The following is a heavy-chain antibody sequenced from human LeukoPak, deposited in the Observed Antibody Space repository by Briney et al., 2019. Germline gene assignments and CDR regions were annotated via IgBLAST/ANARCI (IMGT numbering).Heavy chain of an antibody. D-gene: IGHD1-26*01. CDR2: MYHSGST. CDR1: GYSISSGYY. J-gene: IGHJ3*02. V-gene: IGHV4-38-2*02. Sequence: SETLSLTCTVSGYSISSGYYWGWIRQPPGKGLEWIGSMYHSGSTYYNPSLERRVTVSADTSKNYFSLKLTSVTAADTAVYYCAREGIVGATGAYDIWGQGTRVIVSS. CDR3: AREGIVGATGAYDI.